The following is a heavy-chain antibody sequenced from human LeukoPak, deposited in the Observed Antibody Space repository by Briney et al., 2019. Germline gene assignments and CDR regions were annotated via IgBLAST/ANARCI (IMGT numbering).Heavy chain of an antibody. D-gene: IGHD6-13*01. CDR3: AEDRSAAAGTRGYYFDY. CDR2: IRYDGSNK. V-gene: IGHV3-30*02. J-gene: IGHJ4*02. CDR1: GFTFSSYG. Sequence: GGSLRLSCAASGFTFSSYGMHWVRQAPGKGLEWVAFIRYDGSNKYYADSVKGRFTISRDNSKNTLYLQMNSLRAEDTAVYYCAEDRSAAAGTRGYYFDYWGQGTLVTVSS.